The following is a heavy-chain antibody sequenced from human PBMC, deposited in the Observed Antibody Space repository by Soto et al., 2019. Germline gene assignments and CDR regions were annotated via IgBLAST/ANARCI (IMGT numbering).Heavy chain of an antibody. V-gene: IGHV4-34*01. J-gene: IGHJ4*02. D-gene: IGHD5-18*01. CDR3: ARTGQGLPFDY. CDR1: GGSFSGYY. Sequence: EQLQQWGAGLLKPSETLSLTCAVYGGSFSGYYWSWIRQPPGKGLEWIGEINHSGSTNYNPSLKSRVTISVDTSKNQFSLKLSSVTAAETAGYYWARTGQGLPFDYWGQGTLVTVSS. CDR2: INHSGST.